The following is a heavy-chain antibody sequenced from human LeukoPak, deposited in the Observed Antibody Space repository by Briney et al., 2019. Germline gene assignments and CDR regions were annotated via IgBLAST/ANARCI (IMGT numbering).Heavy chain of an antibody. J-gene: IGHJ4*02. CDR3: TTYDAPRVGAAVAQADFDY. CDR2: IKSKTDGGTT. CDR1: GFTFSNAW. V-gene: IGHV3-15*01. Sequence: KPGGSLRLSCAASGFTFSNAWMSWVRQAPGKGLELVGRIKSKTDGGTTDYAAPVKGRFTISRDDSKNTLYLQMNSLKTEDTAVYYCTTYDAPRVGAAVAQADFDYWGQGTLVTVSS. D-gene: IGHD6-19*01.